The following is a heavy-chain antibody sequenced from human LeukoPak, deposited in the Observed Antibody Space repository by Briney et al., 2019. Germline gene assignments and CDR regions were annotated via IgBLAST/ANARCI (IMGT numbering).Heavy chain of an antibody. CDR1: GFTFSSYA. CDR3: ARDAGAAAGHYFDY. CDR2: ISYDESNK. V-gene: IGHV3-30-3*01. J-gene: IGHJ4*02. Sequence: GGSLRLSCAASGFTFSSYAMHWVRQAPGKGLEWVAVISYDESNKYYADSVKGRFTISRDNSKNTLYLQMNSLRAEDTAVYYCARDAGAAAGHYFDYWGQGTLVTVSS. D-gene: IGHD6-13*01.